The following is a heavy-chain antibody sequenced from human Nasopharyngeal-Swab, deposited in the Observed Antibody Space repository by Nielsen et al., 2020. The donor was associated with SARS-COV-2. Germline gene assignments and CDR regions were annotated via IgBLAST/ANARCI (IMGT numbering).Heavy chain of an antibody. V-gene: IGHV3-7*01. Sequence: GGSLRLSCEVSGFMFSDYWISWVRQAPGKGLEWVANVNQDGSEKYYVDSVKGRFTISRDNTKNSVYLQISSLRAEDTAVYYCARTGGLAAAGLDYWGQGTLVTVSS. CDR2: VNQDGSEK. J-gene: IGHJ4*02. CDR1: GFMFSDYW. D-gene: IGHD6-13*01. CDR3: ARTGGLAAAGLDY.